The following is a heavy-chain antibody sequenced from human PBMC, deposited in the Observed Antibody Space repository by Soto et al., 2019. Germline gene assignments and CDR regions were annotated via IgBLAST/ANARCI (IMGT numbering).Heavy chain of an antibody. CDR3: ARDRCSSTSCYTRGSDAFDI. Sequence: SQTLSLTCALSGDSVSSNSAAWNWIRQSPSRGLEWLGRTYYRSKWYNDYAVSVKSRITINPDTSKNQFSLQLNSVTPEDTAVYYCARDRCSSTSCYTRGSDAFDIWGQGTMVTVS. J-gene: IGHJ3*02. CDR1: GDSVSSNSAA. D-gene: IGHD2-2*02. V-gene: IGHV6-1*01. CDR2: TYYRSKWYN.